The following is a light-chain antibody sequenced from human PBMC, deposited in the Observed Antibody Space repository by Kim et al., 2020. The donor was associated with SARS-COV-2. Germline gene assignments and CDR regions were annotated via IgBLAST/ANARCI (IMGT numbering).Light chain of an antibody. CDR1: KLGDKG. CDR2: QDN. Sequence: PGQTADITCSGCKLGDKGVTWYQQRPGQSPVVVIYQDNHRASRVPEQFSGSNSGNTATLTIGGTQAMDEADYYCLAGDSTTHNYVFGTGTKVTVL. V-gene: IGLV3-1*01. J-gene: IGLJ1*01. CDR3: LAGDSTTHNYV.